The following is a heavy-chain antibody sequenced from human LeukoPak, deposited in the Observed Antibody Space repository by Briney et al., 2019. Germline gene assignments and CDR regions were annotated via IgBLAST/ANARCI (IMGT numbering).Heavy chain of an antibody. CDR3: ARGARRPTTIDC. Sequence: PSETLSLTCAVSGDSISSSNWWSWVRQPPGKGLEWIGEIYHSGSANYNPSLKSRVTISVDKSKNQFSLKLSSVTAADTAVDFCARGARRPTTIDCWGQGTLVTVSS. CDR2: IYHSGSA. CDR1: GDSISSSNW. D-gene: IGHD1-26*01. J-gene: IGHJ4*02. V-gene: IGHV4-4*02.